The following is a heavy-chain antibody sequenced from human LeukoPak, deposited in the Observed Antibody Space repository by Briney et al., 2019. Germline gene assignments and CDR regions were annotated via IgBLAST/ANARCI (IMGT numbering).Heavy chain of an antibody. V-gene: IGHV4-4*07. CDR1: GGSISNYY. CDR2: IYSSGST. J-gene: IGHJ6*03. D-gene: IGHD4-17*01. CDR3: ARIMSTVTTSPPFYYYYMDV. Sequence: SETLSLTCTVSGGSISNYYWSWIRQPAGKGLEWIGRIYSSGSTNYSPSLKSRVTMSVDTSKNQFSLRLSSVTAADTAVYYCARIMSTVTTSPPFYYYYMDVWGKGTTVTVS.